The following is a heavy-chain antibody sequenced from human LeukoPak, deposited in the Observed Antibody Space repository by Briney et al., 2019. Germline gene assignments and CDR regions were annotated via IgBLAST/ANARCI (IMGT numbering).Heavy chain of an antibody. Sequence: GGSLRLSCAASGFIFISYGMNWVRQAPGKGLEWVSYISGSSNSIYFANSVKGRFTISRDNAKNSLYLQMDSLGAEDTAMYYCARDVGYRSWFDPWGQGTLVTVSS. CDR1: GFIFISYG. CDR2: ISGSSNSI. V-gene: IGHV3-48*01. D-gene: IGHD5-18*01. J-gene: IGHJ5*02. CDR3: ARDVGYRSWFDP.